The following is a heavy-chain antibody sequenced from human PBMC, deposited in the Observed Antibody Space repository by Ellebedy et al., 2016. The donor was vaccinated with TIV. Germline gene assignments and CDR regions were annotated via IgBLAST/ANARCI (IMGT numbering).Heavy chain of an antibody. J-gene: IGHJ4*02. CDR3: AIRWLSVGSPFDY. Sequence: GESLKISXKGSGYSFTSYWIGWVRQMPGKGLEWMGRIDPSDSYTNYSPSFQGHVTISADKSISTAYLQWSSLKASDTAMYYCAIRWLSVGSPFDYWGQGTLVTVSS. CDR2: IDPSDSYT. V-gene: IGHV5-10-1*01. D-gene: IGHD5-24*01. CDR1: GYSFTSYW.